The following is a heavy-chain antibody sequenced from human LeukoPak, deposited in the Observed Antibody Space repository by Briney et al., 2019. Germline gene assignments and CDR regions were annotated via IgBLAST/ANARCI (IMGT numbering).Heavy chain of an antibody. J-gene: IGHJ5*02. V-gene: IGHV4-38-2*02. D-gene: IGHD3-3*01. Sequence: ASETLSLTCTVSGYSISSGYYWGWIRQPPGKGLGWIGSIYHSGSTYYNPSLKSRVTISVDTSKNQFSLKLSSVTAADTAVYYCARDGVVTPTNWFDPWGQGTLVTVSS. CDR1: GYSISSGYY. CDR2: IYHSGST. CDR3: ARDGVVTPTNWFDP.